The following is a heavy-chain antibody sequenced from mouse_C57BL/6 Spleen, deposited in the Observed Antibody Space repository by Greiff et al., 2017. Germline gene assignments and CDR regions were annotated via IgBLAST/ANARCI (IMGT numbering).Heavy chain of an antibody. CDR2: IYPGSGST. CDR1: GYTFTSYW. D-gene: IGHD1-1*01. Sequence: QVQLQQPGAELVKPGASVKMSCKASGYTFTSYWITWVKQRPGQGLEWIGDIYPGSGSTNYNEKFKSKATLTVDTSSSTAYMQLSSLTSEDSAVYYCARTYYGSRTHWYFDVWGTGTTFTVSS. CDR3: ARTYYGSRTHWYFDV. J-gene: IGHJ1*03. V-gene: IGHV1-55*01.